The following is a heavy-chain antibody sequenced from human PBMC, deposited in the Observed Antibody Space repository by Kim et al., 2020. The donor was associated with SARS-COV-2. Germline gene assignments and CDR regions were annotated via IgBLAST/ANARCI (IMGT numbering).Heavy chain of an antibody. V-gene: IGHV3-72*01. CDR2: SRNKANSYTT. CDR1: GFTFSDYY. Sequence: GSLRLSCAVSGFTFSDYYVDWVRQAPGKGLEWVGRSRNKANSYTTEFAASVKGRFTISRDDSKSSLYLQMNSLKTEDTAFYYCVRVSQQGNYFDYWGQG. J-gene: IGHJ4*02. D-gene: IGHD6-13*01. CDR3: VRVSQQGNYFDY.